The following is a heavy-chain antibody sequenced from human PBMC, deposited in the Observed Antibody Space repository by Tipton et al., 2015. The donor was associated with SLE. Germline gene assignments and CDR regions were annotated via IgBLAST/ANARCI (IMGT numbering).Heavy chain of an antibody. CDR2: ISAYNGNT. J-gene: IGHJ3*02. Sequence: QLVQSGAEVKKPGASVKVSCKASGYTFTSYGISWVRQAPGQGLEWMGWISAYNGNTNYAQKLQGRVTMTTGTSTSTAYMELGSLRSDDTSVYYCARTEFVLGVYARDDAFDIWGQGTMVTVSS. V-gene: IGHV1-18*01. CDR3: ARTEFVLGVYARDDAFDI. CDR1: GYTFTSYG. D-gene: IGHD2-8*02.